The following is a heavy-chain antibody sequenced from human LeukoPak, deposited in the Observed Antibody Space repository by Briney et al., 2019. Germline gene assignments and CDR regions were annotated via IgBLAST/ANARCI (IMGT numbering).Heavy chain of an antibody. Sequence: KTSDTLSLTCAVSGGSISSSNWWSWVRQPPGKGLEWIGEIYHSGSTNYNPSLKSRVTISVDKSKNQFSLKLSSVTAADTAVYYCARVMYSSSWYPWDYWGQGTLVTVSS. CDR2: IYHSGST. V-gene: IGHV4-4*02. CDR3: ARVMYSSSWYPWDY. J-gene: IGHJ4*02. CDR1: GGSISSSNW. D-gene: IGHD6-13*01.